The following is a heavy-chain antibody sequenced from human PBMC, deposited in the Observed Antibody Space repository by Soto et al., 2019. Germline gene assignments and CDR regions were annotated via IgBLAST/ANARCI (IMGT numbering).Heavy chain of an antibody. CDR2: ISSSSSYI. CDR1: GFTFSSYS. V-gene: IGHV3-21*01. CDR3: ASLDGLYYFDY. Sequence: VGSLRLSCAASGFTFSSYSMTWVRQAPGKGLEWVSSISSSSSYIYYSDSVEGRFTISRDNAKNSLYLQMNSLRAEDTAVYYCASLDGLYYFDYWGQGTLVTVSS. D-gene: IGHD2-8*01. J-gene: IGHJ4*02.